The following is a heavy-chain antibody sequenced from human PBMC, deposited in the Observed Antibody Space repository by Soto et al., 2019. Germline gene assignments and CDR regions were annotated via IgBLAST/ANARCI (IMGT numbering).Heavy chain of an antibody. CDR2: IIPIFGTA. V-gene: IGHV1-69*01. J-gene: IGHJ4*02. CDR3: ARERYYYDSSGYSWMPY. Sequence: QVQLVQSGAEVKKPGSSVKVSCKASGGTFSSYAISWVRQAPGQGLEWMGGIIPIFGTANYAQKFQGRVTITADESTSTAYMELSSLISEDTAVYYCARERYYYDSSGYSWMPYWGQGTLVTVSS. CDR1: GGTFSSYA. D-gene: IGHD3-22*01.